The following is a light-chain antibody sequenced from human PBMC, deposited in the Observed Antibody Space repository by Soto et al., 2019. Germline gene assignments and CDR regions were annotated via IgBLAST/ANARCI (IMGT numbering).Light chain of an antibody. CDR2: GAS. J-gene: IGKJ5*01. Sequence: EVVMTQSPSTLSVSPGERVTLSCRASQSVSSNLAWYQQKPGQAPRLLIYGASTRATGIPARFSGSGSGTEITLTISILQSEDFAVYYYQQYNNRPPITFGQGTRLEIK. CDR3: QQYNNRPPIT. CDR1: QSVSSN. V-gene: IGKV3-15*01.